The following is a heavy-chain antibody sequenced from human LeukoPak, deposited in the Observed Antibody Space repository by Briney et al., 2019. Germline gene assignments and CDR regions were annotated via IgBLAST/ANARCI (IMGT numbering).Heavy chain of an antibody. CDR1: GGTFSSYA. CDR3: ARSLHDFWSGYADY. J-gene: IGHJ4*02. D-gene: IGHD3-3*01. Sequence: SSVEVSCKASGGTFSSYAISWVRQAPGQGLEWMGGIIPIFGTANYAQEFQGRVTITADESTSTAYMELSSLRSEDTAVYYCARSLHDFWSGYADYWGQGTLVTVSS. V-gene: IGHV1-69*01. CDR2: IIPIFGTA.